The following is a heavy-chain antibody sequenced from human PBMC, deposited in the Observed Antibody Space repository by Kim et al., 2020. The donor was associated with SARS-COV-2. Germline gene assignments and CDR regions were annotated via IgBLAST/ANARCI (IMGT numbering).Heavy chain of an antibody. J-gene: IGHJ6*02. CDR3: AREGSITIFGVVMGDYGMDV. CDR2: IYYSGST. V-gene: IGHV4-59*01. D-gene: IGHD3-3*01. CDR1: GGSISSYY. Sequence: SETLSLTCTVSGGSISSYYWSWIRQPPGKGLEWIGYIYYSGSTNYNPSLKSRVTISVDTSKNQLSLKLSSVTAADTAVYYCAREGSITIFGVVMGDYGMDVWGQGTTVTVSS.